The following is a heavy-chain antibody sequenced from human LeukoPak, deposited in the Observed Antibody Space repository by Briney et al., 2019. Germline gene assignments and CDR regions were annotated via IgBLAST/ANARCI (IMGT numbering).Heavy chain of an antibody. V-gene: IGHV4-34*01. D-gene: IGHD2-15*01. CDR3: ARAIPYCSGGSCYSSSLQH. J-gene: IGHJ1*01. CDR2: INHSGST. CDR1: GGSFSAYY. Sequence: PSETLSLTCAVYGGSFSAYYWSWIRQPPGKGLEWIGEINHSGSTNYNPSLKSRVTISVDTSKNQFSLKLSSVTAADTAVYYCARAIPYCSGGSCYSSSLQHWGQGTLVTVSS.